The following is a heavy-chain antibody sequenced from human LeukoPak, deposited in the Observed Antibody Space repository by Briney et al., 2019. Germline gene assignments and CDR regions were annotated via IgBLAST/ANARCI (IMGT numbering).Heavy chain of an antibody. CDR2: ISSSSSYI. D-gene: IGHD2-2*01. J-gene: IGHJ4*02. V-gene: IGHV3-21*01. Sequence: PGGSLRLSCAASGFTFSTYTMNWVRQAPGEGLEWVSSISSSSSYIFYADSVKGRFTISRDNAKNSLYLQMNSLRAEDTAVYYCARGGGYCSSTSCYPDYWGQGTLVTVSS. CDR3: ARGGGYCSSTSCYPDY. CDR1: GFTFSTYT.